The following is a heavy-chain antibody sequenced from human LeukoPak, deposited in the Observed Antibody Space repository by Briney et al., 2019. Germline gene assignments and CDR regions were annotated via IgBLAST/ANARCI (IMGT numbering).Heavy chain of an antibody. CDR3: ARDRSSSWELYYYYGMDV. D-gene: IGHD6-13*01. J-gene: IGHJ6*02. Sequence: GGSLRLSCAASGFTFSDYYMSWIRQAPGKGLECVSYISSSGSTIYYADSVKGRFTISRDNAKNSLYLQMNSLRAEDTAVYYCARDRSSSWELYYYYGMDVWGQGTTVTVSS. CDR1: GFTFSDYY. V-gene: IGHV3-11*01. CDR2: ISSSGSTI.